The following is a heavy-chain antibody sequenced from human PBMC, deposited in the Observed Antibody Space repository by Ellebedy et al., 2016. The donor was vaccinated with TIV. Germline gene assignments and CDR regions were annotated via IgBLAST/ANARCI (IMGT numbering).Heavy chain of an antibody. J-gene: IGHJ4*02. V-gene: IGHV3-23*01. CDR2: IGVSGATT. Sequence: GESLKISCAASGFTFSSYAMNWVRQAPGKGLEWVAGIGVSGATTYYADSVKGRFTISRDNSKNTLYLQMNSLRAEDTAVYFCAFARKADYWGQGTLVTVSS. CDR1: GFTFSSYA. CDR3: AFARKADY.